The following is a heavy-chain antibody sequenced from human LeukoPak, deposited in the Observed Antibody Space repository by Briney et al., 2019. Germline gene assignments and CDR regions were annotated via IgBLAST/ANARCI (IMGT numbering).Heavy chain of an antibody. CDR2: ISGSGGSA. J-gene: IGHJ6*03. V-gene: IGHV3-23*01. CDR3: AKRRGLELLYYYYMDV. CDR1: GFTFSSYA. Sequence: GGSLRLSCAASGFTFSSYAMSWVRQAPGKGLEWVSAISGSGGSAYYADSVKGRFTISRDNSKNTLYLQMNSLRAEDTAVYYCAKRRGLELLYYYYMDVWGKGTTVTVSS. D-gene: IGHD1-7*01.